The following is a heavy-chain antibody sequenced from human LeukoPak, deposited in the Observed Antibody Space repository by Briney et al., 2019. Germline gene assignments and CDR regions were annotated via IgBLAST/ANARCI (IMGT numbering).Heavy chain of an antibody. CDR3: ARNLVVVVSAAVRYYYYYMDV. Sequence: GESMKISCKGSGYSFTNYWIGWVRQMPGKGLEWMGLIYPGDSDTRYSPSFQGQVTISADESINTDYLQWSSLKASDTAMYYCARNLVVVVSAAVRYYYYYMDVWGKGTTVTVSS. CDR2: IYPGDSDT. V-gene: IGHV5-51*01. CDR1: GYSFTNYW. J-gene: IGHJ6*03. D-gene: IGHD2-2*01.